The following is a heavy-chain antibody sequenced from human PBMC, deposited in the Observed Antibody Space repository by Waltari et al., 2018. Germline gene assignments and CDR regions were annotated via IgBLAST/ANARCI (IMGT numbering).Heavy chain of an antibody. Sequence: EVQLVESGGGVVQTGGSLRLSCAASGFTFRNYEMNWVRQAAGKGLEWIASISSRLNTIYYADSVKGRFTISRDNAKNSLHLQMNSLRAEDTAVYYCATRYGSSSMDYWGQGTLVTVSS. V-gene: IGHV3-48*03. CDR2: ISSRLNTI. J-gene: IGHJ4*02. D-gene: IGHD6-6*01. CDR3: ATRYGSSSMDY. CDR1: GFTFRNYE.